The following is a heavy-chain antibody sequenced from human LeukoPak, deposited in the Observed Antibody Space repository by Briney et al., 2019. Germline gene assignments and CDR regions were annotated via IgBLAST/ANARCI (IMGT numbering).Heavy chain of an antibody. V-gene: IGHV1-18*01. CDR3: ARVHTSRYFDWLLKVPLFGGELDY. Sequence: GASVKVSCKASGYTFTSYGISWVRQAPGQGLEWMGWISAYNGNTNYAQKLQGRVTMTTDTSTSTAYMELRSLRSDDTAVYYCARVHTSRYFDWLLKVPLFGGELDYWGQGTLVTVSS. J-gene: IGHJ4*02. CDR1: GYTFTSYG. D-gene: IGHD3-9*01. CDR2: ISAYNGNT.